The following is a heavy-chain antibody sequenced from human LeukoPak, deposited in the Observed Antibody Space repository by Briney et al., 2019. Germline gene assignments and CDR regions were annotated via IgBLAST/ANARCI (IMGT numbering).Heavy chain of an antibody. D-gene: IGHD3-22*01. Sequence: GGSLSLSCAASGFTFRNHAMSWVRQTPGKGLEWVSTLSGSGGSTNYADSVKGRFTLSRDNSKNTLYLQMNSLRAEDTAVYYCARDDHFSDSSDYWGQGTLVTVSS. CDR3: ARDDHFSDSSDY. CDR2: LSGSGGST. J-gene: IGHJ4*02. CDR1: GFTFRNHA. V-gene: IGHV3-23*01.